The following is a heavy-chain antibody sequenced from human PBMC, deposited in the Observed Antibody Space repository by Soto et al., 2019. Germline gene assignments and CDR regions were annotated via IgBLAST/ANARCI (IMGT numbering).Heavy chain of an antibody. D-gene: IGHD6-19*01. CDR1: GFTFSSYS. Sequence: EVQLVESGGGLVQPGGSLRLSCAASGFTFSSYSMNWVRQAPGKGLEWVSYMSSSSSTIYYADSVKGRFTISRDNAKNSLYLQMSSLRAEDTAVYYCARDGSGWVGYGMVVWGQGTTVTASS. V-gene: IGHV3-48*01. CDR2: MSSSSSTI. CDR3: ARDGSGWVGYGMVV. J-gene: IGHJ6*02.